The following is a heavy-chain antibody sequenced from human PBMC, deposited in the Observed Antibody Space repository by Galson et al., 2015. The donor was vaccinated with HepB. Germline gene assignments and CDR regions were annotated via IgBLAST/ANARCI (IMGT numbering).Heavy chain of an antibody. J-gene: IGHJ6*02. CDR2: INHSGST. Sequence: ETLSLTCAVYGGSFSGYYWSWIRQPPGKGLEWIGEINHSGSTNYNPSLKSRVTISVDTSKNQFSLKLSSVTAADTAVYYCARGVLRGNYYGSGSYYNSPRVPYYYGMDVWGQRTTVTVSS. CDR1: GGSFSGYY. V-gene: IGHV4-34*01. D-gene: IGHD3-10*01. CDR3: ARGVLRGNYYGSGSYYNSPRVPYYYGMDV.